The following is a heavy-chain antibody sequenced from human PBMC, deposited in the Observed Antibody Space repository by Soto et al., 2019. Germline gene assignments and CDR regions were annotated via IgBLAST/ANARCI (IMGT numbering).Heavy chain of an antibody. CDR2: ISGSGGST. CDR3: AKDSPRIAEAGKFFDY. CDR1: GFTFSSYV. Sequence: GGFLRLSCAASGFTFSSYVMTWVRQAPGKGLEWVSAISGSGGSTYYADSVKGRFTISRDNSKNTLYLQMNSLRAEDTAVYYCAKDSPRIAEAGKFFDYWGQGTRVTVSS. J-gene: IGHJ4*02. D-gene: IGHD6-13*01. V-gene: IGHV3-23*01.